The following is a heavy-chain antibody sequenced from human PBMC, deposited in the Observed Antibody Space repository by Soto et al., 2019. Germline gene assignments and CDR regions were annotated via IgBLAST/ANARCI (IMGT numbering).Heavy chain of an antibody. CDR1: GYTFTSYG. Sequence: QVQLVQSGAEVKKPGASVKVSCKASGYTFTSYGISWVRQAPGQGLEWMGWISAYNGDTNYAQNLQDRVTMTTDTSTNTAYMELRGLRSDDTAVYYCARDRYSSSWYLTSFDYRGQGTLVTVSS. CDR3: ARDRYSSSWYLTSFDY. D-gene: IGHD6-13*01. V-gene: IGHV1-18*01. CDR2: ISAYNGDT. J-gene: IGHJ4*02.